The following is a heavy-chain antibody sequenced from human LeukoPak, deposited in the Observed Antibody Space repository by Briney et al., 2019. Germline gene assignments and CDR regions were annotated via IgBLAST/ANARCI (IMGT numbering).Heavy chain of an antibody. D-gene: IGHD6-13*01. J-gene: IGHJ2*01. Sequence: PSGTLSLTCAVSGGSISSSNWWSWVRQPPGKGLEWIGEIYHSGSTNYNPSLKSRVTISVDKSKNQFSLKLSSVTAADTAVYYCARVVGQQLVLRYFDLWGRGTLVTVSS. V-gene: IGHV4-4*02. CDR1: GGSISSSNW. CDR3: ARVVGQQLVLRYFDL. CDR2: IYHSGST.